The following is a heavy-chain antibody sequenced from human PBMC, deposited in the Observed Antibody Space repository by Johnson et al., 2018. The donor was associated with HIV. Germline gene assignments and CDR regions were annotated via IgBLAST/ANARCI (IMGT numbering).Heavy chain of an antibody. CDR3: ASKIVVVPGGVGTFDI. D-gene: IGHD3-22*01. Sequence: QVQLVESGGGVVQPGRSLRLSCAASGFTFSNYAMHWVRQAPGKGLEWVAVISYDGSNKYCADSVKGRFTISRDNSKNTLYLQVNSLRAEDTAVYYCASKIVVVPGGVGTFDIWGQGTMVTVSS. J-gene: IGHJ3*02. V-gene: IGHV3-30*14. CDR2: ISYDGSNK. CDR1: GFTFSNYA.